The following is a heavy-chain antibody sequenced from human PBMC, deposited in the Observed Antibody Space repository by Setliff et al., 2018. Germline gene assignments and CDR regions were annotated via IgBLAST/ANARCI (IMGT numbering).Heavy chain of an antibody. D-gene: IGHD6-19*01. V-gene: IGHV3-7*01. CDR3: ARDFGGWNLYYFDF. J-gene: IGHJ4*02. CDR2: IKQDGSTK. Sequence: PGGSLRLSCVVSGFSFSRHWMSWVRQAPGKGLEWVADIKQDGSTKYYLDSVKGRFTISRDNAKRSLYLQMNGLRADDTGVYYCARDFGGWNLYYFDFRGQGTLVTVSS. CDR1: GFSFSRHW.